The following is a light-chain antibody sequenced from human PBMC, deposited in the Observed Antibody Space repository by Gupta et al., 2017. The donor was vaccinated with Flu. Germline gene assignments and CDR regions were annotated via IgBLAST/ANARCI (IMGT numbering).Light chain of an antibody. CDR3: QQDDTYWT. V-gene: IGKV1-5*03. CDR1: QSISSW. Sequence: DIQMTQSPSILSASVGDRVTITCRASQSISSWLAWYQQKPGKAPKLLMYRAGRLITGVPSRFSGSGYGTEFTLTINSRQNDDFANYYWQQDDTYWTFGQGTKVEVK. J-gene: IGKJ1*01. CDR2: RAG.